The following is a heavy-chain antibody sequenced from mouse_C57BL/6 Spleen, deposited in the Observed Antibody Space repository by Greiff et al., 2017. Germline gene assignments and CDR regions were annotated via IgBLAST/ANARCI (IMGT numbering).Heavy chain of an antibody. CDR2: ISDGGSYT. CDR3: ARGEYYDYDGYFAY. J-gene: IGHJ3*01. Sequence: EVQGVESGGGLVKPGGSLKLSCAASGFTFSSYAMSWVRQTPEKRLEWVATISDGGSYTYYPDNVKGRFTISRDNAKNNLYLQMSHLKSEDTAMYYCARGEYYDYDGYFAYWGQGTLVTVSA. D-gene: IGHD2-4*01. V-gene: IGHV5-4*01. CDR1: GFTFSSYA.